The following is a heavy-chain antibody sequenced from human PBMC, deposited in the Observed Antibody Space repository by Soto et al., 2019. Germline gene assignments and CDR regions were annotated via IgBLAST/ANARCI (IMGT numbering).Heavy chain of an antibody. CDR3: AKVSRGIGVVSVALN. J-gene: IGHJ4*02. V-gene: IGHV3-23*01. CDR2: ISGSGGST. Sequence: EVQLLESGGGLEQPGGSLRLSCVGSGHTFHNYAMTWVRQAPGKGLEWVSGISGSGGSTYYADSVRGRFTISRDDSKNTLYLQMNSLRAEDTAVYYCAKVSRGIGVVSVALNWGQGTLVTVSS. D-gene: IGHD2-2*01. CDR1: GHTFHNYA.